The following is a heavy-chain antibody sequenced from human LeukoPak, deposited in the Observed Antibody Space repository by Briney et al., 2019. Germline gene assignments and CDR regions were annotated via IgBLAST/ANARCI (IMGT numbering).Heavy chain of an antibody. D-gene: IGHD3-22*01. CDR1: GFTFSTHG. Sequence: GGSLRLSCAASGFTFSTHGMHWVRQAPGKGLEWVAVIWYDGSNKYYVDSVKGRFTISRDNSKNTLYLQMNSLRAEDTAVYYCARDLGSGYSPYGMDVWGQGTTVTVSS. V-gene: IGHV3-33*08. CDR2: IWYDGSNK. CDR3: ARDLGSGYSPYGMDV. J-gene: IGHJ6*02.